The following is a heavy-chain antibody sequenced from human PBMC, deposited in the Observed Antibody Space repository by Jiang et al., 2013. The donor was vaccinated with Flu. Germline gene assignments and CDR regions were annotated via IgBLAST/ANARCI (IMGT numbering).Heavy chain of an antibody. CDR1: GFSFSGYA. CDR3: AKDSAGSSWREYFDY. V-gene: IGHV3-23*04. J-gene: IGHJ4*02. CDR2: ISGSGLGT. D-gene: IGHD6-13*01. Sequence: VQLVESGGGLVQPGGSLRLSCAASGFSFSGYAMTWLRQTPGKGLEWVSGISGSGLGTYYADSVKGRFTISRDNSKNTLYLQMNGLRAEDAAVYYCAKDSAGSSWREYFDYWGQGTLVTVSS.